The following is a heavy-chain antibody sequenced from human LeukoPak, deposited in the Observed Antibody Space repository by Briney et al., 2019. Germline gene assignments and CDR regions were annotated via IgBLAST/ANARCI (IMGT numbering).Heavy chain of an antibody. CDR2: IHYSGST. CDR3: SRAGTGFNIPGVY. J-gene: IGHJ4*02. D-gene: IGHD1-14*01. V-gene: IGHV4-59*11. CDR1: GASISSHY. Sequence: SETLFLTCSVSGASISSHYWSWIRQPPGKGLEWIGYIHYSGSTNCNPSLKSRVTISLDTSKNQFSLKLTSVTAADTAVYYCSRAGTGFNIPGVYWGQGTLVTVSS.